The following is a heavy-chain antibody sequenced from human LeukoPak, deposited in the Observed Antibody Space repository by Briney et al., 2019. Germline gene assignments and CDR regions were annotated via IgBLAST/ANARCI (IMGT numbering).Heavy chain of an antibody. D-gene: IGHD1-26*01. CDR3: ARGTVDWFDP. CDR1: GYTITNNW. J-gene: IGHJ5*02. CDR2: INPSGTGT. V-gene: IGHV1-46*01. Sequence: ASVKVSCKASGYTITNNWMHWVRQAPGQGLEWMGVINPSGTGTSYAQKFQGRVTMTRDTSTSTVYMELSSLRSEDTAVYYCARGTVDWFDPWGQGTLVTVSS.